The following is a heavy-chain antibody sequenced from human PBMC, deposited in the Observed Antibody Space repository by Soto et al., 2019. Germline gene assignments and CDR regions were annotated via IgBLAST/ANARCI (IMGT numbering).Heavy chain of an antibody. D-gene: IGHD1-26*01. V-gene: IGHV3-23*04. CDR2: ISGSGNSP. Sequence: EVQLVESGGRLVQRGGSLRLSCSGSGFIFGDHVMDWVRQAPGRGLEWVAGISGSGNSPFFRDSVKGRFTISRDNSKNTVYLEMNNIRDEDSAMYFCARGTHSYSGSNELDAWGLGTLVTVAS. J-gene: IGHJ5*02. CDR1: GFIFGDHV. CDR3: ARGTHSYSGSNELDA.